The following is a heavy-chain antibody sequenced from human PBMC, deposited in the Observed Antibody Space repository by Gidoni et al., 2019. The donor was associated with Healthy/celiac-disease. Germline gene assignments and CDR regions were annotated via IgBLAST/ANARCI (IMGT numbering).Heavy chain of an antibody. CDR3: AREGGRETGSWAAFDI. Sequence: EVQLVESGGGLVQPGGSLRLPCAASGFTFSDHYMDWVRQAPGKGLEWVGRTRNKANSYTTEYAASVKGRFTISRDDSKNSLYLQMNSLKTEDTAVYYWAREGGRETGSWAAFDIWGQGTMVTVSS. D-gene: IGHD1-26*01. CDR2: TRNKANSYTT. V-gene: IGHV3-72*01. J-gene: IGHJ3*02. CDR1: GFTFSDHY.